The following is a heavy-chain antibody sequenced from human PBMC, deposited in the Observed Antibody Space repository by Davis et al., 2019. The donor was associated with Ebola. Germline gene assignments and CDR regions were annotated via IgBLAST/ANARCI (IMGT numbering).Heavy chain of an antibody. CDR2: IIPILGTA. V-gene: IGHV1-69*11. J-gene: IGHJ3*02. Sequence: SVMVSCNASGYTFTSYGISWVRQAPGQGLEWMGRIIPILGTANYAQKFQGRVTITADESTGTAYMELSSLRSEDTAVYYCAREATRAFDIWGQGTMVTVSS. CDR1: GYTFTSYG. CDR3: AREATRAFDI. D-gene: IGHD5-12*01.